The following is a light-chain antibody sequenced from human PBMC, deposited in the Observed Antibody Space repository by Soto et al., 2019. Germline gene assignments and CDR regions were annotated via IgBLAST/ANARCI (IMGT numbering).Light chain of an antibody. CDR1: QSVSSN. J-gene: IGKJ1*01. CDR3: QQYSSWPPWT. V-gene: IGKV3-15*01. Sequence: EILITQSPATLSVSPGERATLSCRASQSVSSNLAWYQQKPGQATRLLIYGASTRANGIPARFSGSGSGSEFTLTIRSLQSEDFAFYYCQQYSSWPPWTFGQGTKVDIK. CDR2: GAS.